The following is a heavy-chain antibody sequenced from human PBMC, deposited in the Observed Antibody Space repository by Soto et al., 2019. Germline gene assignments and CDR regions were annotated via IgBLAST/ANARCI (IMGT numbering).Heavy chain of an antibody. CDR1: GFTFSSYS. CDR3: ARSTMVRGVSGFDP. V-gene: IGHV3-21*01. D-gene: IGHD3-10*01. J-gene: IGHJ5*02. CDR2: ISSSSSFI. Sequence: EVQLVESGGGLVKPGGSLRLSCAASGFTFSSYSMNWVRQAPGKGLEWVSSISSSSSFIYYADSVKGRFTISRDNAQNSRYLKMNRLRAEDTAVYYCARSTMVRGVSGFDPWGQGTLVTVSS.